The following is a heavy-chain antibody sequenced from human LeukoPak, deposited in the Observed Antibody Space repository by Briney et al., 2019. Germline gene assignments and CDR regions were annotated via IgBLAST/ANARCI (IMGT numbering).Heavy chain of an antibody. CDR2: TIPILGIA. CDR1: GGTFSSYA. CDR3: ATPTPFYDILTGYYGY. Sequence: GASVKVSCKASGGTFSSYAISWVRQAPGQGLEWMGRTIPILGIANYAQKFQGRVTITADKSTSTAYMELSSLRSEDTAVYYCATPTPFYDILTGYYGYWGQGTLVTVSS. D-gene: IGHD3-9*01. J-gene: IGHJ4*02. V-gene: IGHV1-69*04.